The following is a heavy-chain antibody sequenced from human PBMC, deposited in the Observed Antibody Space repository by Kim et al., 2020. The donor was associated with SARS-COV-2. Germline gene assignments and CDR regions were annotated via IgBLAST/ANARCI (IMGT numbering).Heavy chain of an antibody. Sequence: GGSLRLSCAASGFTFSSYGMNWVRQAPGKGLEWVANIKQDGSEKYYVDSVKGRFTISRDNAKNSLYLQMISLRGEDTAVYYCARGRLALDVCGQGTTVTVSS. V-gene: IGHV3-7*01. D-gene: IGHD6-6*01. J-gene: IGHJ6*02. CDR3: ARGRLALDV. CDR1: GFTFSSYG. CDR2: IKQDGSEK.